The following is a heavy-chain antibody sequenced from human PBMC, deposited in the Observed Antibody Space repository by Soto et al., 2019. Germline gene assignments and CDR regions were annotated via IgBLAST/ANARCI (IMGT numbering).Heavy chain of an antibody. Sequence: QTLSLTCAISGDSVSSNSAAWNWIRQSPSRGLEWLGRTYYRSKWYNDYAVSVKSRITINPDTSKNQFSLQLNSVTPEDTAVYYCARGGTSYDFWSGYYTGIHYGMDVWGHGTTVTV. V-gene: IGHV6-1*01. CDR1: GDSVSSNSAA. J-gene: IGHJ6*02. D-gene: IGHD3-3*01. CDR3: ARGGTSYDFWSGYYTGIHYGMDV. CDR2: TYYRSKWYN.